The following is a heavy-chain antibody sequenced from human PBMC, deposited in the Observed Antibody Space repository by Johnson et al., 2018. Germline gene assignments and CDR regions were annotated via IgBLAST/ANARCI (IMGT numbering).Heavy chain of an antibody. CDR3: ARETGERTYDI. D-gene: IGHD7-27*01. V-gene: IGHV3-33*01. J-gene: IGHJ3*02. CDR2: IWYDGRDT. Sequence: QVQLVESGGGVVQPGRSLRLSCAPSGFTFSSYGMHWVRQAPGKGLEWVAGIWYDGRDTDHADSVKGRFTISRDNSKNILYLQMNSLGGEDTAVYYCARETGERTYDIWGQGTTVTVSS. CDR1: GFTFSSYG.